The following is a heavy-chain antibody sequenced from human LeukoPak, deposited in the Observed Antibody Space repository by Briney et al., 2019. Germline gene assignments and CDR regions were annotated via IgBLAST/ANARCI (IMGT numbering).Heavy chain of an antibody. J-gene: IGHJ6*03. CDR2: ISGGYSYI. D-gene: IGHD5-12*01. V-gene: IGHV3-21*06. CDR3: ARAFGGYDSQHFYYYMDV. Sequence: GGSLRLSCSASGFTFTNYYLNWVRQAPGKGLEWVSSISGGYSYINYAASVKGRFTISRDSAQNSLFLQMDSLRAEDTAVYYCARAFGGYDSQHFYYYMDVWGKGTTVIVSS. CDR1: GFTFTNYY.